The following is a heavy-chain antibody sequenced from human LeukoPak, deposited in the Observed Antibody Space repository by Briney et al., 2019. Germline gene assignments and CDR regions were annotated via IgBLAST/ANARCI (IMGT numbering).Heavy chain of an antibody. CDR1: GGSISSYY. CDR2: IYYSGST. J-gene: IGHJ3*02. Sequence: SETLSLTCTVSGGSISSYYWSWSRQPPGEGLWWSGYIYYSGSTHYTPYLKSRVTISVDTSNNQFSLKLRSVTAADTAVYYCARAAPWFGEFDAFDIWGQGTMVTVSS. CDR3: ARAAPWFGEFDAFDI. D-gene: IGHD3-10*01. V-gene: IGHV4-59*01.